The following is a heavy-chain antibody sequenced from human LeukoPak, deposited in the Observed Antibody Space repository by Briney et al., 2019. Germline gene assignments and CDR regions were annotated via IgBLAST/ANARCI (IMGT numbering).Heavy chain of an antibody. Sequence: GGSLRLSCAASGLTFSSYEMNWVRQAPGKGLEWASYISSSGSTIYYADSVKGRFTISRDNAKNSMYLQMNSLSAEDTAVYYCASEAAREYGGNSAPNLDVWGQGTTVTVSS. CDR3: ASEAAREYGGNSAPNLDV. CDR2: ISSSGSTI. D-gene: IGHD4-23*01. CDR1: GLTFSSYE. V-gene: IGHV3-48*03. J-gene: IGHJ6*02.